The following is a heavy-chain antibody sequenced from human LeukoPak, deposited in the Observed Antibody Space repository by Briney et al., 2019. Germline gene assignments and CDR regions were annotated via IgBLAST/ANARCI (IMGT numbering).Heavy chain of an antibody. CDR1: GYTFTGHY. D-gene: IGHD3-3*01. CDR3: ARSYDFWSGPPFDP. CDR2: INPNSGGT. J-gene: IGHJ5*02. V-gene: IGHV1-2*02. Sequence: ASVKVSCKASGYTFTGHYMHGVRQAPGQGLEWMGWINPNSGGTKYAQKFQGRVTLTRDTSISTAYVELSRLRCDDTAGYYCARSYDFWSGPPFDPWRQGTLATVSS.